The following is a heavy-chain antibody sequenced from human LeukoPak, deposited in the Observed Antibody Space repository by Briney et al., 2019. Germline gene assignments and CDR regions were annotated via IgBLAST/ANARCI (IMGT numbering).Heavy chain of an antibody. V-gene: IGHV3-7*01. Sequence: PGGSLRLSCTASGLTFGDYAMSWFRQAPGKGLEWVANIKQDGSEKYYVDSVKGRFTISRDNAKNSLYLQMNSLRAEDTAVYYCARGPHNWNYDWFDPWGQGTLVTVSS. J-gene: IGHJ5*02. CDR1: GLTFGDYA. CDR2: IKQDGSEK. D-gene: IGHD1-7*01. CDR3: ARGPHNWNYDWFDP.